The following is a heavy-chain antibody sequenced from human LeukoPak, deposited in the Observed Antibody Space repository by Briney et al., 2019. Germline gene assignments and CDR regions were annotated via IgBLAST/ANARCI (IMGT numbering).Heavy chain of an antibody. CDR1: GLTFSDHY. V-gene: IGHV3-11*01. Sequence: PGGSLRLSCAASGLTFSDHYMTWIRQAPGKGPEWVSYITSSGDSVSYADSMKGRFTISRDNAKNSLYLQMNSLRAEDTAVYYCGRGHWGLDYWGQGTLVTVSS. J-gene: IGHJ4*02. CDR3: GRGHWGLDY. CDR2: ITSSGDSV. D-gene: IGHD7-27*01.